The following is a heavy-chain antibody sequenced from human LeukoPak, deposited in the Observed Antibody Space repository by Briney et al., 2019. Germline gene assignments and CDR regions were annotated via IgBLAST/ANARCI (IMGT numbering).Heavy chain of an antibody. V-gene: IGHV4-34*01. CDR1: SGSFSSYY. J-gene: IGHJ4*02. CDR3: ARLSSGYYYDSSGYHASLFDY. Sequence: SETLSLTCAVFSGSFSSYYWSWIRQPPGKGLEWIGEINHSGSTNYNPSLKSRVTISVDTSKNQFSLKLSSVTAADTAVYYCARLSSGYYYDSSGYHASLFDYWGQGTLVTVSS. D-gene: IGHD3-22*01. CDR2: INHSGST.